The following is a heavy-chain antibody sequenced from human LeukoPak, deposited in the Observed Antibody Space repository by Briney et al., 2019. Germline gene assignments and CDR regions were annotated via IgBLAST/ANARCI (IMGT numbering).Heavy chain of an antibody. CDR2: IIPIFGTA. CDR3: ARGSYPDDLELVTVTTKVAFDY. J-gene: IGHJ4*02. CDR1: GGTFSSYA. Sequence: ASVKVSCKASGGTFSSYAISWVRQAPGQGLEWVGGIIPIFGTANYAQKFQGRVTITADESTSTAYMELSSLRSEDTAVYYCARGSYPDDLELVTVTTKVAFDYWGQGTLVTVSS. D-gene: IGHD4-11*01. V-gene: IGHV1-69*13.